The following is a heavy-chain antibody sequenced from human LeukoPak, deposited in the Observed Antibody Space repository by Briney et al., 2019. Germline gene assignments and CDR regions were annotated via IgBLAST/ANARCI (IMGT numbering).Heavy chain of an antibody. V-gene: IGHV1-18*01. J-gene: IGHJ4*02. Sequence: KLQGRVTMTTDTSTSTAYMELRSLRSDDTAVYYCARTYNWNQGFDYWGQGTLVTVSS. CDR3: ARTYNWNQGFDY. D-gene: IGHD1-20*01.